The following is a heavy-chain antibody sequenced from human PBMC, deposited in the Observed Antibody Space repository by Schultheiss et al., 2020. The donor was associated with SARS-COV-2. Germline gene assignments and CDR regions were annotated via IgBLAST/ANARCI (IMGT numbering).Heavy chain of an antibody. CDR1: GFTFSTYS. Sequence: GGSLRLSCAASGFTFSTYSMNWVRQAPGKGLVWVSRINHDGSGTTYADSVKGRFTIARDNAKNTLSLQMNSLRAEDTAVYYCARDRVYYGSGSQTYYYYYGMDVWGQGTTVTVSS. V-gene: IGHV3-74*01. D-gene: IGHD3-10*01. CDR2: INHDGSGT. J-gene: IGHJ6*02. CDR3: ARDRVYYGSGSQTYYYYYGMDV.